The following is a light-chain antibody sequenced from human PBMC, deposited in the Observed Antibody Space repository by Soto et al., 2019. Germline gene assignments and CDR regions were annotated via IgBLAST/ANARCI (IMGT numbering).Light chain of an antibody. CDR1: TGAVTSGHY. J-gene: IGLJ2*01. Sequence: QAVVTQEPSLTVSPGGTVTLTCGSSTGAVTSGHYPYWFQQKPGQAPRTLIYDTSNKHSWTPARFSGSLLGGKAALSLSGAQPEDDAEYYCLLSYSGGRPVVFGGGTKLTVL. V-gene: IGLV7-46*01. CDR2: DTS. CDR3: LLSYSGGRPVV.